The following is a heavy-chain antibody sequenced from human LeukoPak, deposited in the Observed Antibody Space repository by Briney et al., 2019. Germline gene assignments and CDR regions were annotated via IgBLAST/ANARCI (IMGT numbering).Heavy chain of an antibody. J-gene: IGHJ6*02. CDR3: ARFRYSSSWYGAYYYYGMDV. CDR1: GGSFSGYY. Sequence: SETLSLTCAVYGGSFSGYYWSWIRQPPGKGLEWIGEINHSGSTNYNPSLKSRVTISVDTSKNQFSLKLSSVTAADTAVYYCARFRYSSSWYGAYYYYGMDVWGQGTTVTVSS. V-gene: IGHV4-34*01. D-gene: IGHD6-13*01. CDR2: INHSGST.